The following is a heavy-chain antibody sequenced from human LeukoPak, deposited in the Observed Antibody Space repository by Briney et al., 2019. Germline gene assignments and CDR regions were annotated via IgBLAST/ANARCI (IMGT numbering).Heavy chain of an antibody. CDR2: IRYDESEK. Sequence: QAGGSLRLSCAASGFTFSRYGMHWVRQAPGKGLEWVAFIRYDESEKHYADSVKGRLTISRDTSKSTLYLQMSSLRVEDTALYYCARVRIELDDDAVDIWGQGTMVTVSS. D-gene: IGHD5-12*01. J-gene: IGHJ3*02. CDR3: ARVRIELDDDAVDI. V-gene: IGHV3-30*02. CDR1: GFTFSRYG.